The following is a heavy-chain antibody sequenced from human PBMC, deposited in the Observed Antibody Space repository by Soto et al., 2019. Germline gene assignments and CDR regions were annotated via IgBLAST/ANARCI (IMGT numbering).Heavy chain of an antibody. CDR3: ARGTVLRFLDSYGMDV. J-gene: IGHJ6*02. CDR2: IYTSGST. CDR1: GGSISSYY. Sequence: KPSATLSLTCTVSGGSISSYYWSWIRQPAGKGLEWIGRIYTSGSTNYNPSLKSRVTMSVDTSKNQFSLKLSSVTAADTAVYYCARGTVLRFLDSYGMDVWGQGTTVTVSS. D-gene: IGHD3-3*01. V-gene: IGHV4-4*07.